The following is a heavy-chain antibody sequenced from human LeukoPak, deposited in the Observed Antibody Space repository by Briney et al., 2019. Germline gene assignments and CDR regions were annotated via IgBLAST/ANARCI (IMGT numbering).Heavy chain of an antibody. J-gene: IGHJ4*02. CDR3: ARDDTVMALDF. V-gene: IGHV4-59*12. CDR2: IYYSGST. D-gene: IGHD4-11*01. CDR1: GGSISSYY. Sequence: SETLSLTCTVSGGSISSYYWSWIRQPPGKGLEWIGYIYYSGSTNYNPSLKSRVTISVDTSKNQFSLKLSSVTAADTAVYYCARDDTVMALDFWGQGTQVTVSS.